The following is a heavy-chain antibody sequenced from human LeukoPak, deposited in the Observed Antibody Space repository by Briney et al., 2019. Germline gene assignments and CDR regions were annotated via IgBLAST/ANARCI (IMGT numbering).Heavy chain of an antibody. CDR3: ATVGRGSYYPDY. Sequence: GGSLRLSCAAAGFPFSTYGMHWVRQAPGKGLEWVAVIWRDGSYKYYATSVKGRFTISRDNSKNTLYLQMNSLRAEDTALYYCATVGRGSYYPDYWGQGTLVTVSS. J-gene: IGHJ4*02. CDR1: GFPFSTYG. D-gene: IGHD1-26*01. V-gene: IGHV3-33*01. CDR2: IWRDGSYK.